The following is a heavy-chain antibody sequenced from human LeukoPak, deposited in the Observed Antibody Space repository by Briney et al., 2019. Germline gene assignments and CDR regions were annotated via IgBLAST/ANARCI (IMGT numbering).Heavy chain of an antibody. CDR3: AEEGRSLQTY. D-gene: IGHD5-24*01. J-gene: IGHJ4*02. Sequence: PGGSLRLSCAASGFMFSSNWMSWVRLAPGKGLEWVANIKEDGTETYYVDSVKGRFTISRDNAKNSLYLRMNSLRVEDTAVYYCAEEGRSLQTYWGQGTLVTVSS. V-gene: IGHV3-7*03. CDR1: GFMFSSNW. CDR2: IKEDGTET.